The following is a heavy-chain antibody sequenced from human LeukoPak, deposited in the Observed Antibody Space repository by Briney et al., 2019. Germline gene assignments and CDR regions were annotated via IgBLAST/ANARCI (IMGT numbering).Heavy chain of an antibody. Sequence: GESLKISCKGSGYSFTSYWIGWVRQIPGKGLEWMGIIYPGDSDTRYSPSFQGQVTISADKSISTAYLQWSSLKASDTAMYYCARYGYYYDSSGYPLLIDYWGQGTLVTVFS. V-gene: IGHV5-51*01. CDR1: GYSFTSYW. D-gene: IGHD3-22*01. CDR2: IYPGDSDT. CDR3: ARYGYYYDSSGYPLLIDY. J-gene: IGHJ4*02.